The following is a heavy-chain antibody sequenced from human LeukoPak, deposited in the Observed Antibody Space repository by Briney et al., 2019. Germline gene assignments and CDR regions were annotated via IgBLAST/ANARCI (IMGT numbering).Heavy chain of an antibody. Sequence: ASVKVSCKASDYTFSSYSISWVRQAPGQGLEWMGWISVYNGNTNYAQKLQGRVTLTTDTSTSTAYMELRSLRSDDTAVYYCAREIVGATMEAFDIWGQGTMVTVSS. D-gene: IGHD1-26*01. CDR2: ISVYNGNT. J-gene: IGHJ3*02. CDR3: AREIVGATMEAFDI. CDR1: DYTFSSYS. V-gene: IGHV1-18*01.